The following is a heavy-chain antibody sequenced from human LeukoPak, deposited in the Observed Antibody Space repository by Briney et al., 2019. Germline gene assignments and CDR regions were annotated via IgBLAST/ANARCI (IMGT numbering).Heavy chain of an antibody. Sequence: ASVKVSCKASGYTFTGYYMHWVRRAPGQGLEWMGWINPNSGGTNYAQKFQGRVTMTRDTSISTAYMELSRLRSDDTAVYYCARPREEDDAFDIWGQGTMVTVSS. V-gene: IGHV1-2*02. D-gene: IGHD1-26*01. CDR3: ARPREEDDAFDI. CDR2: INPNSGGT. CDR1: GYTFTGYY. J-gene: IGHJ3*02.